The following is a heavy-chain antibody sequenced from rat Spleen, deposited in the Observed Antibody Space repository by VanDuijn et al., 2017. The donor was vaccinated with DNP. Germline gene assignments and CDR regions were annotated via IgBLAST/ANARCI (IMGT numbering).Heavy chain of an antibody. V-gene: IGHV3-3*01. J-gene: IGHJ2*01. Sequence: VQLQESGPGLVKPSQSLSLTCSVTGYSITRNFRWNWIRKFPGNKLEWMGYINSAGTTNYNPSLKSRISITRDTSKNQFFLQVNSITTEDTATYYCARSTDCGCNWDYWGQGVMVPVSS. CDR2: INSAGTT. CDR3: ARSTDCGCNWDY. CDR1: GYSITRNFR. D-gene: IGHD1-4*01.